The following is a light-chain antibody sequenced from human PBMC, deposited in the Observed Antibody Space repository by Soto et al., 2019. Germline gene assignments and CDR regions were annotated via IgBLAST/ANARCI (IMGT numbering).Light chain of an antibody. Sequence: DIQMTQSPSFIGDRVPITCRTSHNISSHLNWYHQKPGKAPNLLIYAASSLQSGVPSGFSGSGSGTDFTLTITSLRRDDFATYYCQQGFSIPYTLGPGTKLQLK. CDR1: HNISSH. V-gene: IGKV1-39*01. CDR3: QQGFSIPYT. J-gene: IGKJ2*01. CDR2: AAS.